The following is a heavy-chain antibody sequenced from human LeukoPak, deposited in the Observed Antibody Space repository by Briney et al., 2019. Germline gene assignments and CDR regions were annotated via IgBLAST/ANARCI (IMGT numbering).Heavy chain of an antibody. CDR1: GFHFFSYV. CDR3: VKDGSNWNFDY. D-gene: IGHD1-20*01. Sequence: QAGGSLRLSCAASGFHFFSYVMHWVRQTPGKGLEWVASIRHDDDQKYYAGSVKGRFTISRDNSKNTVDVQMNSLRVEDTAVYYCVKDGSNWNFDYWGQGTLVTVSS. CDR2: IRHDDDQK. J-gene: IGHJ4*02. V-gene: IGHV3-30*02.